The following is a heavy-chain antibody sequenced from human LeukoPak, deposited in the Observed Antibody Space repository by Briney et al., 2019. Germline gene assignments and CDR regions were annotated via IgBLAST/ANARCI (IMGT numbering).Heavy chain of an antibody. Sequence: GGSLRLSCAASGFTFSDYSMNWVRQAPGKGLEWVSSISSSSFIYYADSVKGRFTISRDNAKNSLYLQMNSLRAEDTAVYYCARGGATYGNVDYWGQGTLVTVSS. CDR3: ARGGATYGNVDY. V-gene: IGHV3-69-1*01. J-gene: IGHJ4*02. CDR1: GFTFSDYS. CDR2: ISSSSFI. D-gene: IGHD1-1*01.